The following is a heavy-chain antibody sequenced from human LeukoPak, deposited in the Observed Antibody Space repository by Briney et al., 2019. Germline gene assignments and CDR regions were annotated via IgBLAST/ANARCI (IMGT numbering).Heavy chain of an antibody. CDR1: GYTFTSYG. CDR2: ISAYNGNT. J-gene: IGHJ4*02. CDR3: ARWEHYYDSSGYSLDY. V-gene: IGHV1-18*01. D-gene: IGHD3-22*01. Sequence: ASVKVSRKASGYTFTSYGISWVRQAPGQGLEWMGWISAYNGNTNYAQKLQGRVTMTTDTSTSTAYMELRSLRSDDTAVYYCARWEHYYDSSGYSLDYWGQGTLVTVSS.